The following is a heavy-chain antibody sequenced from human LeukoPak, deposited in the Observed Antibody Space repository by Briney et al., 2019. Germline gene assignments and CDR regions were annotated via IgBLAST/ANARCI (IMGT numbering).Heavy chain of an antibody. V-gene: IGHV4-38-2*01. J-gene: IGHJ4*02. D-gene: IGHD3-16*01. Sequence: PSETPSLTCAVSGYPISSGYYWGWIRQPPGKGLEWIGSIYHSGSTYYNPSLKSRVTISVDTSKNQFSLKLSSVTAADTAVYYCARANDDFDYWGQGTLVTVSS. CDR3: ARANDDFDY. CDR2: IYHSGST. CDR1: GYPISSGYY.